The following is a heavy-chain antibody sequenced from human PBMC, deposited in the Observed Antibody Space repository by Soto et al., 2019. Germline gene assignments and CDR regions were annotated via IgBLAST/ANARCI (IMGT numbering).Heavy chain of an antibody. D-gene: IGHD3-22*01. CDR2: FDPEDGET. V-gene: IGHV1-24*01. J-gene: IGHJ3*02. CDR3: ASYLRLEGSGYDAFDI. Sequence: ASVKVSCKVSGYTLTELSMHWVRQAPGKGLEWMGGFDPEDGETIYAQKFQGRVTMTEDTSTDTAYMELSSLRSEDTAVYYCASYLRLEGSGYDAFDIWGQGTMVTASS. CDR1: GYTLTELS.